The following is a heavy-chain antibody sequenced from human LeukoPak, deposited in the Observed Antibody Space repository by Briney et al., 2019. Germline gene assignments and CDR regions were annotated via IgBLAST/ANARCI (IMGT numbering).Heavy chain of an antibody. CDR3: ARDYGSGSSPDY. CDR2: INPNSGGT. D-gene: IGHD3-10*01. J-gene: IGHJ4*02. V-gene: IGHV1-2*02. CDR1: GYTFTGYY. Sequence: ASVTVSCKASGYTFTGYYMHWVRQAPGQGLEWTGWINPNSGGTNYAQKFQGRVTMTRDTSISTAYMELSRLRSDDTAVYYCARDYGSGSSPDYWGQGTLVTVSS.